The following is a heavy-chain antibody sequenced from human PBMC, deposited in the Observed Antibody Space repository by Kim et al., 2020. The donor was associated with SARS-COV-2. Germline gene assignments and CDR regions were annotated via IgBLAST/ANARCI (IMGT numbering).Heavy chain of an antibody. CDR3: ARNWAMVRGVIVGY. CDR2: INAGNGNT. J-gene: IGHJ4*02. V-gene: IGHV1-3*01. Sequence: VKVSCKASGYTFTSYAMHWVRQAPGQRLEWMGWINAGNGNTKYSQKFQGRVTITRDTSASTAYMELSSLRSEDTAVYYCARNWAMVRGVIVGYWGQGTLVTVSS. CDR1: GYTFTSYA. D-gene: IGHD3-10*01.